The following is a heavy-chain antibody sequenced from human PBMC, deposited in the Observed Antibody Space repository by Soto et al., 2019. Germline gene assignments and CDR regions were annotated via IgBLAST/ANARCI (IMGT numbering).Heavy chain of an antibody. CDR3: AAGSSGWYGYFDY. J-gene: IGHJ4*02. V-gene: IGHV1-58*01. Sequence: GASVKVSCKASGFTFTSSAVQWVRQARGQRLEWIGWIVVGSGNTNYAQKFQERVTITRDMSTSTAYMELSSLRSEDTAVYYCAAGSSGWYGYFDYWGQGTLVTVSS. D-gene: IGHD6-19*01. CDR2: IVVGSGNT. CDR1: GFTFTSSA.